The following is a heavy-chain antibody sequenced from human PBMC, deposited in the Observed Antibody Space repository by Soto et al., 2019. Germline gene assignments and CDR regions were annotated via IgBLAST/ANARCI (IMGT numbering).Heavy chain of an antibody. V-gene: IGHV1-18*01. CDR3: ARDRSSIAAAGDAFDI. CDR1: GYTCTSYG. Sequence: GASVEVSCKASGYTCTSYGISWVRQAPGQGLEWMGWISAYNGNTNYAQKLQGRVTMTTDTSTSTAYMELRSLRSDDTAVYYCARDRSSIAAAGDAFDIWGQGTMVTV. D-gene: IGHD6-13*01. CDR2: ISAYNGNT. J-gene: IGHJ3*02.